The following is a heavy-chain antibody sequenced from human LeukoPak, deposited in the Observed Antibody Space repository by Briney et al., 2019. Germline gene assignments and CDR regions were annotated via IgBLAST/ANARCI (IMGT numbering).Heavy chain of an antibody. Sequence: SGGSLRLSCAASGFTFSSYWMHWVRQAPGKGLVWVSRINSDGSSTSYADSVKGRFTISRDNAKNTLYLQMNSLRAEDTAVYYCATSTIFGVVIIPEAFDIWGQGTMVTVSS. J-gene: IGHJ3*02. V-gene: IGHV3-74*01. CDR3: ATSTIFGVVIIPEAFDI. CDR2: INSDGSST. D-gene: IGHD3-3*01. CDR1: GFTFSSYW.